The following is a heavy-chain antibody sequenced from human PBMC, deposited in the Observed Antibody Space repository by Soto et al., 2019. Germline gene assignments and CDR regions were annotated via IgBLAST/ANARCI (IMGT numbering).Heavy chain of an antibody. Sequence: EVQLVESGGGLVKPGGSLRLSCAASGFTFSSYSMNWVRQAPGKGLEWVSSISSSSSYIYYADSVKGRFTISRDNAKNSLYLQINSLRAEDTAVYYCAIDKCSSTSCYSIWGQGTQVTVSS. V-gene: IGHV3-21*01. J-gene: IGHJ4*02. CDR2: ISSSSSYI. CDR1: GFTFSSYS. D-gene: IGHD2-2*01. CDR3: AIDKCSSTSCYSI.